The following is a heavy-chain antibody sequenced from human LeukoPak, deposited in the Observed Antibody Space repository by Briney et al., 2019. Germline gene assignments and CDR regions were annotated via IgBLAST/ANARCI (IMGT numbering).Heavy chain of an antibody. CDR2: IYYSGST. V-gene: IGHV4-61*08. Sequence: SETLSLTCTVSGGSISSSDYYWSWIRQPPGKGLEWIGYIYYSGSTNYNPSLKSRVTISVDTSKNQFSLKLSSVTAADTAVYYCARDRDYDSSGYSWYFDLWGRGTLVTVSS. J-gene: IGHJ2*01. D-gene: IGHD3-22*01. CDR1: GGSISSSDYY. CDR3: ARDRDYDSSGYSWYFDL.